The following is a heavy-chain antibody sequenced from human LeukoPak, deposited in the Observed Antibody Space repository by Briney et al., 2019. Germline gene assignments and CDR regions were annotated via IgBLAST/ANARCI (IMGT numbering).Heavy chain of an antibody. CDR1: GGSFSGYY. V-gene: IGHV4-34*01. J-gene: IGHJ5*02. D-gene: IGHD6-19*01. CDR2: INHSEST. Sequence: SETLSLTCAVYGGSFSGYYWSWIRQPPGKGLEWIGEINHSESTNYNPSLKSRVTISVDTSKNQFSLKLSSVTAADTAVYYCARYGIAVAGYRNWFDPWGQGTLVTVSS. CDR3: ARYGIAVAGYRNWFDP.